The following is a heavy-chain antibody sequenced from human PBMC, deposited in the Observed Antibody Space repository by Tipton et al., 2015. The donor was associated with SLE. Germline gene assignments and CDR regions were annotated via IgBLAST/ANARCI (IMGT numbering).Heavy chain of an antibody. V-gene: IGHV4-59*01. D-gene: IGHD3-10*01. J-gene: IGHJ1*01. Sequence: LRLSCTVSGGSISSYYWSWIRQPPGKGLEWIGYIYYSGSTNYNPSLKSRVTISVDTSKNQFSLKLSSVTAADTVVYYCARVRGRGYFQHWGQGTLVTVSS. CDR2: IYYSGST. CDR3: ARVRGRGYFQH. CDR1: GGSISSYY.